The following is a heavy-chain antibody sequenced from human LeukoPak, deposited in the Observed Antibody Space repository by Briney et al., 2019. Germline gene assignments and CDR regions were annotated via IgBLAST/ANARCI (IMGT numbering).Heavy chain of an antibody. V-gene: IGHV4-4*07. Sequence: SETLSLTCTVSGGSISNYYWNWIRQPAGKELEWIGRIYTSGSTNYNPSLKSRVTMSVDTSKNQFALKLSSVTAADTAVYYCARSYYGSGSYNFDYWSQGTLVTVSS. CDR2: IYTSGST. D-gene: IGHD3-10*01. J-gene: IGHJ4*02. CDR3: ARSYYGSGSYNFDY. CDR1: GGSISNYY.